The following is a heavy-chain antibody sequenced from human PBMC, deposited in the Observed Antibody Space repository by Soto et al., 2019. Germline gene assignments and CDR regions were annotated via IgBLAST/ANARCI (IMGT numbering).Heavy chain of an antibody. CDR3: ARHVPAAGYYYGMDV. V-gene: IGHV1-69*13. CDR2: IIPIVGTA. J-gene: IGHJ6*01. Sequence: SVKVSCKSSGYTFSMSGISWVRQAPGQGLEWMGGIIPIVGTANYAQKFQGRVTITADESTSTAYMELSSLRSEDTAVYYCARHVPAAGYYYGMDVWGQGTKVTVSS. CDR1: GYTFSMSG. D-gene: IGHD2-2*01.